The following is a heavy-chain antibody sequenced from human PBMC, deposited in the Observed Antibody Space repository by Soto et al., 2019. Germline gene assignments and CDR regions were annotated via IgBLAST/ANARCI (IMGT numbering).Heavy chain of an antibody. Sequence: PGESLKISCNGSGYSFTSYWISWVRQMPGKGLEWMGRIDPSDSYTNYSPSFQGHVTISADKSISTAYLQWSSLKASDTAMYYCASRRAVTAPYYYYGMDVWGQGTTVTVSS. J-gene: IGHJ6*02. CDR2: IDPSDSYT. CDR3: ASRRAVTAPYYYYGMDV. CDR1: GYSFTSYW. V-gene: IGHV5-10-1*01. D-gene: IGHD2-21*02.